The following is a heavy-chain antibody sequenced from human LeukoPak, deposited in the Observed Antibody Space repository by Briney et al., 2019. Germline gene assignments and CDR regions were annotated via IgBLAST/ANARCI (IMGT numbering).Heavy chain of an antibody. CDR1: EFTFSRYW. D-gene: IGHD3-16*01. CDR3: ARDNGGPDDY. J-gene: IGHJ4*02. Sequence: GGSLRLSCTASEFTFSRYWMSWVRHAPGKGLEWVANIKQDGSEKYYVDSVKGRFTISRDNAKNSLYLQMNSLRAGDTAVYYCARDNGGPDDYWGQGTLVTVSS. CDR2: IKQDGSEK. V-gene: IGHV3-7*01.